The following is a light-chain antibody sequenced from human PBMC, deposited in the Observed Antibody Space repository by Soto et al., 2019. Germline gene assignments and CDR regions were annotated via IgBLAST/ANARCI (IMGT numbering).Light chain of an antibody. J-gene: IGKJ1*01. V-gene: IGKV3-15*01. CDR1: QSVSSY. CDR2: AAS. CDR3: QQYNNWPV. Sequence: EIVMTQSPATLSVSPGERAALSCRASQSVSSYLAWYQQKPGQAPRLLIYAASTRDTGIPARFSGSGSGTEFIITISSLPYEDFAVYYCQQYNNWPVFGQGTKVDI.